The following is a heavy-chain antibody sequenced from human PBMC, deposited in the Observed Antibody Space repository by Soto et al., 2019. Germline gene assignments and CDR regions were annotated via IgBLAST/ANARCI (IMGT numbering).Heavy chain of an antibody. D-gene: IGHD5-12*01. V-gene: IGHV1-2*04. CDR1: GYTFTNYY. J-gene: IGHJ6*02. CDR2: INPNSGGT. Sequence: ASVKVSCKASGYTFTNYYMHWVRQAPGQGLEWMGWINPNSGGTNYAQKFQGWVTMTRDTSISTAYMELSRLRSDDTAVYYCARGDLSGYDNYYYYYGMDVWGQGTTVTVSS. CDR3: ARGDLSGYDNYYYYYGMDV.